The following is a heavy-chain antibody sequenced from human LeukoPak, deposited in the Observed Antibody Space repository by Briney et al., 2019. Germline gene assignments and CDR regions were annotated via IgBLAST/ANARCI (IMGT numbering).Heavy chain of an antibody. CDR1: GGSISSYY. Sequence: SETLSLTCSVSGGSISSYYWSWIRQTAGKGLEWIGRIYTSGSTTYNPSLKSRVTMSVDTSKNQFSLKLSSVTAADTAVYYCAREWELVRRDFYYFYVDVWGKGTTVTISS. D-gene: IGHD1-26*01. CDR3: AREWELVRRDFYYFYVDV. J-gene: IGHJ6*03. CDR2: IYTSGST. V-gene: IGHV4-4*07.